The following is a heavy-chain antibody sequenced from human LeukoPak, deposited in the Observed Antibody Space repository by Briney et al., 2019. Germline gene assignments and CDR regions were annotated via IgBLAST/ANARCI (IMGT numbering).Heavy chain of an antibody. V-gene: IGHV3-7*01. D-gene: IGHD3-10*01. Sequence: GGSLRLSCAASGFTFSSYWMSWVRQAPGKGLEWVANIKQDGSEKYYVDSVKGRFTTSRDNAKNSLYLQMNSLRAEDTAVYYCARDREWYYGSGSYENWGQGTLVTVSS. J-gene: IGHJ4*02. CDR2: IKQDGSEK. CDR3: ARDREWYYGSGSYEN. CDR1: GFTFSSYW.